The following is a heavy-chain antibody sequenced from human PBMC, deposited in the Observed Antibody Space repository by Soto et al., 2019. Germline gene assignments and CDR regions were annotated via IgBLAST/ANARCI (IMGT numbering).Heavy chain of an antibody. CDR3: AKGSDTSGYYQLDY. CDR1: GFTFSSYG. Sequence: PGGSLRLSCAASGFTFSSYGMHWVRQAPGKGLEWMAVISHDGTKKYYVDSVKGRFTISRDNSKNTLYLQMNSLRAEDTALYSCAKGSDTSGYYQLDYWGQGTLVTVS. CDR2: ISHDGTKK. J-gene: IGHJ4*02. V-gene: IGHV3-30*18. D-gene: IGHD3-22*01.